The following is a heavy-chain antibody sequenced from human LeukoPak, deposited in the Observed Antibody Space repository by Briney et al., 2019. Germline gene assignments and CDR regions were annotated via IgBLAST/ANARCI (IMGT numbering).Heavy chain of an antibody. CDR2: IKQDGSEK. CDR1: GFTFSSYW. Sequence: GGSLRLSCAGSGFTFSSYWMSWVRQAPGKGLEWVANIKQDGSEKYYVDPVKGRFAISRDNAKNSLYLQMNTLRAEDTGVYYCAREAIAAAGDYWGQGTLVTVSS. V-gene: IGHV3-7*04. CDR3: AREAIAAAGDY. D-gene: IGHD6-13*01. J-gene: IGHJ4*02.